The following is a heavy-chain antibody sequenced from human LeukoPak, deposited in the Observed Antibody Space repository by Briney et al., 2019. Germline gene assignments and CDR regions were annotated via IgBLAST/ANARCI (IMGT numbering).Heavy chain of an antibody. V-gene: IGHV4-39*01. Sequence: SENLSLTCTVSRGSISSGTFYWGWIRQPPGKGLECIGSIYYTGSTYYNPSLKSRVTISVDTSKNQFSLKLSSVTAADTAVYYCARQVRSIPAAAFAPYHFDYWGQGTLVTVSS. D-gene: IGHD6-13*01. CDR2: IYYTGST. J-gene: IGHJ4*02. CDR1: RGSISSGTFY. CDR3: ARQVRSIPAAAFAPYHFDY.